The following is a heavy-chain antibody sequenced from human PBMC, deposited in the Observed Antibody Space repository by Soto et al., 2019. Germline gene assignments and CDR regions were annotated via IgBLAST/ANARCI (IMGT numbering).Heavy chain of an antibody. CDR2: ISGSGGST. CDR3: ASARSGYSSSWYGGGYYYGMDV. V-gene: IGHV3-23*01. D-gene: IGHD6-13*01. Sequence: GGSLRLSCAASGFTFSSYAMSWVRQAPGKGLEWVSAISGSGGSTYYEDSVKGRFTISRDNSKNTLYLQMNSLRAEDTAVYYCASARSGYSSSWYGGGYYYGMDVWGQGTTVTVSS. J-gene: IGHJ6*02. CDR1: GFTFSSYA.